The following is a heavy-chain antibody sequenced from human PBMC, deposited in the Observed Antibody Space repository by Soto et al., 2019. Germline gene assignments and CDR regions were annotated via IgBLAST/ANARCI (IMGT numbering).Heavy chain of an antibody. CDR3: ASIPRRGYSYGIDY. D-gene: IGHD2-21*02. V-gene: IGHV4-31*03. CDR1: GGSISSGTSY. J-gene: IGHJ4*02. CDR2: IYFTGAT. Sequence: QMQLQESGPGLVKPSQTLSLTCNVSGGSISSGTSYWTWIRQHPGEGLELIGHIYFTGATYSNPSLRSRLTMSVDTSKNQFSLKLTSVTAADTATYYCASIPRRGYSYGIDYWGQGTLVTVSS.